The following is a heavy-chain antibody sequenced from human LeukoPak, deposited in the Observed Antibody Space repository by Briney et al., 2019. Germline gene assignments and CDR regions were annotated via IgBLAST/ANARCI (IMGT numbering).Heavy chain of an antibody. CDR3: ARVLPAGYCSSTSCPHWFDP. CDR2: IYYSGST. J-gene: IGHJ5*02. Sequence: SGTLSLTCTVSGGSISSYYWSWIRQPPGKGLEWIGYIYYSGSTNYNPSLKSRVTISVDTSKNQFSLKLSSVTAADTAVYYCARVLPAGYCSSTSCPHWFDPWGQGTLVTVSS. D-gene: IGHD2-2*01. CDR1: GGSISSYY. V-gene: IGHV4-59*01.